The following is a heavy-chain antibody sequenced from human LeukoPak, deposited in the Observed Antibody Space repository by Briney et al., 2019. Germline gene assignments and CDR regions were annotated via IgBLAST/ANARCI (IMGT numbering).Heavy chain of an antibody. CDR1: GYSFTSYW. D-gene: IGHD3-10*01. Sequence: GESLKISCKGSGYSFTSYWISWVRQMPGKGLEWMGRIDASDSYTNYSPSFQGHVTISADKSISTAYLQWSSLKASDTAMYYCARHFSPYYYGSGSYNWFDPWGQGTLVTVSS. CDR2: IDASDSYT. V-gene: IGHV5-10-1*01. CDR3: ARHFSPYYYGSGSYNWFDP. J-gene: IGHJ5*02.